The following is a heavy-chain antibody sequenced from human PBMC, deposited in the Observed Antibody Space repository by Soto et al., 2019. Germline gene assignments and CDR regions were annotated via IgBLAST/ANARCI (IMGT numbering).Heavy chain of an antibody. D-gene: IGHD2-21*01. Sequence: SETLSLTCSVSGGSINSYWWSWIRQPAGKGLEWIGRVYSSGTTDYNPSLNSRATLSVETSKNQFSLKLSSVTAADTAVYYCARDIGSYAYGEGYWGQGIQVNFSS. J-gene: IGHJ4*02. V-gene: IGHV4-4*07. CDR2: VYSSGTT. CDR3: ARDIGSYAYGEGY. CDR1: GGSINSYW.